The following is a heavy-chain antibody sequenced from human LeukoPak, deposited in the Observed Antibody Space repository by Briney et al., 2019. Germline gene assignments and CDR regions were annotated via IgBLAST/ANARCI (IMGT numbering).Heavy chain of an antibody. Sequence: PWGSLRLSCAASGFTFSSYAMHWVRQAPGKGLEWVAVISYDGSNKYYADSVKGRLTISRDNSKNTLYLQMNSLRAEDTAVYYCARDVVVTAILDYWGRGTLVTVSS. CDR1: GFTFSSYA. V-gene: IGHV3-30*01. CDR2: ISYDGSNK. D-gene: IGHD2-21*02. CDR3: ARDVVVTAILDY. J-gene: IGHJ4*02.